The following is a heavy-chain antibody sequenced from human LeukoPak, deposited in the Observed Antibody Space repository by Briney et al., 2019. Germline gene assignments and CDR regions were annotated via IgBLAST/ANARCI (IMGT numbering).Heavy chain of an antibody. Sequence: SETLSLTCTVSGGSISINDYFWAWIRQSPGKGLEWIGSVSYRGDTYYNPSLQSRVTISVDTPKNQFSLRLNSVTAADTALYYCARDSLRIQSGTTPWGQGTLVTVSS. J-gene: IGHJ5*02. CDR1: GGSISINDYF. CDR3: ARDSLRIQSGTTP. CDR2: VSYRGDT. V-gene: IGHV4-39*07. D-gene: IGHD1-1*01.